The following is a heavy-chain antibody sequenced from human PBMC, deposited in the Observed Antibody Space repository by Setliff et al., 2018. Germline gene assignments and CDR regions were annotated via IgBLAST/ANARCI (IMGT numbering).Heavy chain of an antibody. D-gene: IGHD1-26*01. CDR2: IKSSIEGATS. J-gene: IGHJ3*02. V-gene: IGHV3-15*01. CDR3: VKPSNSGSYLGHDPFDI. Sequence: GGSLRLSCSVSGITFKNAWMTWVRQAPGKGPEWVGRIKSSIEGATSDYGAPAKGRFTISRDDSKNMIFLQMNNLKIEDTALYYCVKPSNSGSYLGHDPFDIWGQGTMVTVSS. CDR1: GITFKNAW.